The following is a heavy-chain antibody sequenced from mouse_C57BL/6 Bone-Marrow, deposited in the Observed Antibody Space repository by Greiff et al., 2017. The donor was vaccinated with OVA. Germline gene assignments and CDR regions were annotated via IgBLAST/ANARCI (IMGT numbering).Heavy chain of an antibody. CDR2: ISSGSSTI. CDR1: GFTFSDYG. D-gene: IGHD2-1*01. Sequence: EVQLVESGGGLVKPGGSLKLSCAASGFTFSDYGMHWVRQAPEKGLEWVAYISSGSSTIYYADTVKGRFTISRDNAKNTLFLQMTSLRSEDTAMYYCARAYGNYLYYFDYWGQGTTLTVSS. J-gene: IGHJ2*01. V-gene: IGHV5-17*01. CDR3: ARAYGNYLYYFDY.